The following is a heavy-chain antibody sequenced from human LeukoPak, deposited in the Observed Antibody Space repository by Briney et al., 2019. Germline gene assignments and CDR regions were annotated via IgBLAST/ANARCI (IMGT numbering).Heavy chain of an antibody. CDR1: GFTFSNAW. D-gene: IGHD2-2*01. CDR2: IKSKTDGGTT. J-gene: IGHJ4*02. CDR3: TTDHYCSSTSCYWY. Sequence: GGSLRLSCAASGFTFSNAWMSWVRQAPGKGLEWVGRIKSKTDGGTTDYAAPVKGRFTISRDDSKNTLYLQINSLKTEDTAVYYCTTDHYCSSTSCYWYWGQGTLVTVSS. V-gene: IGHV3-15*01.